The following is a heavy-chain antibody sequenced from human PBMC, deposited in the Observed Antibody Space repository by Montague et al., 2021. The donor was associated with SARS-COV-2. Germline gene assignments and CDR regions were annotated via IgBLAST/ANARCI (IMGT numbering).Heavy chain of an antibody. Sequence: SETLSLTCAVHGGSFSTHSWNWIRQPPGKGLERIGEIHHGGSTNYNPSLKSRVTISADTSKNQFSLKLTSVAAADTAVYYCARLGDGVVPSPILGVGPYYSYYYMDVWGKGTTVTVSS. CDR3: ARLGDGVVPSPILGVGPYYSYYYMDV. V-gene: IGHV4-34*01. CDR2: IHHGGST. CDR1: GGSFSTHS. D-gene: IGHD3-10*01. J-gene: IGHJ6*03.